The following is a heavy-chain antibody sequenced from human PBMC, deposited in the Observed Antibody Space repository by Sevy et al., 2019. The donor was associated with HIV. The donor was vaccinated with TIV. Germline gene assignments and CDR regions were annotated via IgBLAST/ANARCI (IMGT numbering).Heavy chain of an antibody. Sequence: GGSLRLSCAASGFTFEDYGMSWVRQVPGKGPEWVSGINWNGGSTSYAGSVRGRFTISRGNAKNSLFLQMKGLRADDKAFYYCARDPASYYDYRTGYHDYWGQGTRVTVSS. CDR2: INWNGGST. D-gene: IGHD3-3*01. J-gene: IGHJ4*01. CDR1: GFTFEDYG. CDR3: ARDPASYYDYRTGYHDY. V-gene: IGHV3-20*04.